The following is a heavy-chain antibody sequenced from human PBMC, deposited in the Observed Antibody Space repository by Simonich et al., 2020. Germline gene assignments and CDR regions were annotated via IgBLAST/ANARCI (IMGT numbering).Heavy chain of an antibody. CDR2: ISISSSYI. D-gene: IGHD6-19*01. V-gene: IGHV3-21*01. Sequence: EVQLVESGGGLVKPGGSLRLSCEASGFTFSSYRMNRVTQAPGKGLVWVYSISISSSYIYYADSVKGRFTSSRDNAKNSLYLQMNILRAEDTAVYYCARWIAVAGTGAYGMDVWGQGTTVTVSS. J-gene: IGHJ6*02. CDR3: ARWIAVAGTGAYGMDV. CDR1: GFTFSSYR.